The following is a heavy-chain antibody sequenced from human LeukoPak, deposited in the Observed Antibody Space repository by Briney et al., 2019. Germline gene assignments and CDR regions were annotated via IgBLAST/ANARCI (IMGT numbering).Heavy chain of an antibody. Sequence: GASVKVSCKASGYTFTSYGISWVRQAPGQGLEWMGWISAYNGNTNYAQKLQGRVTMTTDTSTSTAYMELRSLRSDDTAVYYCARDQIDYGDPIHYYYYGTDVWGQGTTVTVSS. V-gene: IGHV1-18*01. CDR2: ISAYNGNT. J-gene: IGHJ6*02. CDR3: ARDQIDYGDPIHYYYYGTDV. D-gene: IGHD4-17*01. CDR1: GYTFTSYG.